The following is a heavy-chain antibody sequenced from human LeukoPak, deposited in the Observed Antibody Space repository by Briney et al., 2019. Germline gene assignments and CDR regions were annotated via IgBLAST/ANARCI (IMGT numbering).Heavy chain of an antibody. CDR2: IYPGDSDT. Sequence: GESLQISCKGSGYSFTSYWIGWVRQMPGKGLEWMGIIYPGDSDTRYSPSFQGQVTISADKSISTAYLQWSSLKASDTAMYYCARLREEGYSYGYVDYWGQGTLVTVSS. D-gene: IGHD5-18*01. V-gene: IGHV5-51*01. J-gene: IGHJ4*02. CDR3: ARLREEGYSYGYVDY. CDR1: GYSFTSYW.